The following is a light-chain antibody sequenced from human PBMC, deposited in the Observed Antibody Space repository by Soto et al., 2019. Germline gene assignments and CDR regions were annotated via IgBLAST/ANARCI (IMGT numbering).Light chain of an antibody. V-gene: IGLV6-57*01. CDR1: SGSIASNY. J-gene: IGLJ2*01. Sequence: NFMLTQPHSVSESPGKTVTISCTRSSGSIASNYVQWYQQRPGSSPTTVIYEDNQRPSGVPDRFSGSIDSSSNSASLTISGLKTEDEADYSCQSYDSSIHVVFCGGTKLTVL. CDR3: QSYDSSIHVV. CDR2: EDN.